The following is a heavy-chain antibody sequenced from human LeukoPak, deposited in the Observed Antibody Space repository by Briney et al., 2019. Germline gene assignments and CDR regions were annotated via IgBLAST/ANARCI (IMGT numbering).Heavy chain of an antibody. D-gene: IGHD3-3*01. CDR3: AKPSRFWSGYSYPTVDFDY. CDR2: IWYDGSNK. V-gene: IGHV3-33*06. CDR1: GFTFSNYG. J-gene: IGHJ4*02. Sequence: GGSLRLSCAASGFTFSNYGMHWVRQAPGKGLEWVAVIWYDGSNKYYADSVKGRFTISRDNSKNTLYLQMNSLRAEDTAVYYCAKPSRFWSGYSYPTVDFDYWGQGTLVTVSS.